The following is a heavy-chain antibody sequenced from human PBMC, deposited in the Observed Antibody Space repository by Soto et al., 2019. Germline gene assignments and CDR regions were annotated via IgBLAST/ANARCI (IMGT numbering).Heavy chain of an antibody. J-gene: IGHJ5*02. Sequence: SETLSLTCTVSGGSISSYYWSWIRQPPGKGLEWIGYIYYSGSTNYNPSLKSRVTISVDTSKNQFSLKLSSVTAADTAVYYCARHHDYGEFYWFDPWGQGTLVTVSS. CDR3: ARHHDYGEFYWFDP. D-gene: IGHD4-17*01. CDR2: IYYSGST. CDR1: GGSISSYY. V-gene: IGHV4-59*08.